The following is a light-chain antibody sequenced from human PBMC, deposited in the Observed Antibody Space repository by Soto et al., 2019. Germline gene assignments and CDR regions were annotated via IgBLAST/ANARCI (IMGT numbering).Light chain of an antibody. CDR3: QQYNSYPWT. V-gene: IGKV1-5*03. Sequence: DIQMTQSPSTLSASVGDRVTITCRASQSIRSWLAWYQQKPGRTPKVLIYKASSLESGVPSRFSGSGSGTEFTLTISSLQPDDFATYYCQQYNSYPWTCGQGTKVEIK. J-gene: IGKJ1*01. CDR1: QSIRSW. CDR2: KAS.